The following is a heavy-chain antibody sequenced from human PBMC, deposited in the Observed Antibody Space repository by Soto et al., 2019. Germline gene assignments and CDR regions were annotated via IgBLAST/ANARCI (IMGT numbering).Heavy chain of an antibody. D-gene: IGHD5-12*01. V-gene: IGHV1-69*01. Sequence: QVQLVQSGAEVKKPGSSVKVSCKASGGTFSSYAISWVRQAPGQGLEWMGGIIPIFGTANYAQKVQGRVTLTADESKSTAYMELSSLRSEDTAVYYCARARGDGYNPEYYFEYWGQGALVTVSS. CDR1: GGTFSSYA. CDR2: IIPIFGTA. CDR3: ARARGDGYNPEYYFEY. J-gene: IGHJ4*02.